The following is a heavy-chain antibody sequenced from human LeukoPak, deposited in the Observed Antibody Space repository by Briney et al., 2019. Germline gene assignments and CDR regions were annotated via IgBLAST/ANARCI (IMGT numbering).Heavy chain of an antibody. D-gene: IGHD3-3*01. V-gene: IGHV4-39*07. CDR3: ARVSYYGSIWYFDL. CDR2: IYYSGST. J-gene: IGHJ2*01. CDR1: GGSISSYY. Sequence: PSETLSLTCTVSGGSISSYYWGWIRQPPGKGLEWIGSIYYSGSTYYNPSLKSRVTTSLDKSKNQFSMKLSSVTAADTAVYYCARVSYYGSIWYFDLWGRGTLVTVSS.